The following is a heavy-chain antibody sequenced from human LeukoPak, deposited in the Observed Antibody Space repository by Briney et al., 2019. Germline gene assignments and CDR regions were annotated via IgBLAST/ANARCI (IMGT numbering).Heavy chain of an antibody. CDR1: GYTFTSYD. J-gene: IGHJ4*02. D-gene: IGHD2-2*01. CDR2: MNPNSGNT. CDR3: AKVGIEVVPDAMRRDRYYFEY. Sequence: ASVKVSCKASGYTFTSYDINWARQATGQGLEWMGWMNPNSGNTGYAQKFQGRVTMTRNTSISTAYMELNSLSAEDTAVYYCAKVGIEVVPDAMRRDRYYFEYWGQGTLVTVSS. V-gene: IGHV1-8*01.